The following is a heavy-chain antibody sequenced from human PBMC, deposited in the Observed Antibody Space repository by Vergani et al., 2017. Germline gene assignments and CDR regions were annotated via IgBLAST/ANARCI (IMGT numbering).Heavy chain of an antibody. D-gene: IGHD3-10*01. Sequence: QVTLKESGPVLVKPTETLTLTCTVSGFSLSNARMGVSWIRQPPGKALEWLAHIFSNDEKSYSTSLKSRLTISKDTSKSQVVLTMTNMDPVDTATYYCAHSCITMVRGARRAFDIWGQGTMVTVSS. CDR1: GFSLSNARMG. J-gene: IGHJ3*02. CDR2: IFSNDEK. CDR3: AHSCITMVRGARRAFDI. V-gene: IGHV2-26*01.